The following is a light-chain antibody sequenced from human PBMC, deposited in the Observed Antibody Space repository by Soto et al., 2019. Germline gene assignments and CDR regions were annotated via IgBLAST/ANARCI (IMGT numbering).Light chain of an antibody. CDR1: QSIGNY. Sequence: DIQMTQSPSSLSASVGDRVTITCRASQSIGNYLNWYQQNPGKAPKLLIYAASTLQSGVPSRFSASGSETDFTLTISSLQPEDFATYYCQQSYSTAPVTFGGGTKVDIK. CDR2: AAS. CDR3: QQSYSTAPVT. J-gene: IGKJ4*01. V-gene: IGKV1-39*01.